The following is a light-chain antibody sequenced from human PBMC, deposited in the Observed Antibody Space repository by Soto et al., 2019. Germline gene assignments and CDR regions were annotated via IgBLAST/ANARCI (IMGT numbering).Light chain of an antibody. V-gene: IGKV3-20*01. Sequence: EIVLTQSPGTLSLSPGERATLSCRTSERVNCNFFAWYQQKPGQAPRLLIHGASSRATDIPERFSGSGSGTDFNLTITRVDPEDSAVYYCQQYGASPETFGQGTKVQIK. CDR1: ERVNCNF. J-gene: IGKJ1*01. CDR3: QQYGASPET. CDR2: GAS.